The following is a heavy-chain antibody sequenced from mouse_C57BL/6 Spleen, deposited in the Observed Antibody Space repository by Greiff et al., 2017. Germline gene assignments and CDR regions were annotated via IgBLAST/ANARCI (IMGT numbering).Heavy chain of an antibody. D-gene: IGHD1-1*01. J-gene: IGHJ2*01. CDR3: ARPFGTTVEDDY. CDR1: GFTFSDYG. V-gene: IGHV5-17*01. CDR2: ISSGSSTN. Sequence: EVMLVESGGGLVKPGGSLKLSCAASGFTFSDYGMHWVRQAPEKGLEWVAYISSGSSTNYYADTVKGRVTISRDNAKNTLFLQMTSLRSEDTAMYYCARPFGTTVEDDYWGQGTTLTVSS.